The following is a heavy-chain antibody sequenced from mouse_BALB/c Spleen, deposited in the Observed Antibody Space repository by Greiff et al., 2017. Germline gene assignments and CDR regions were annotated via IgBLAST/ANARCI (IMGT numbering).Heavy chain of an antibody. Sequence: DVMLVESGGGLVKPGGSLKLSCAASGFTFSDYYMYWVRQTPEKRLEWVATISDGGSYTYYPDSVKGRFTISRDNAKNNLYLQMSSLKSEDTAMYYCARESTMVTTRYYAMDYWGQGTSVTVSS. J-gene: IGHJ4*01. CDR2: ISDGGSYT. CDR3: ARESTMVTTRYYAMDY. D-gene: IGHD2-2*01. CDR1: GFTFSDYY. V-gene: IGHV5-4*02.